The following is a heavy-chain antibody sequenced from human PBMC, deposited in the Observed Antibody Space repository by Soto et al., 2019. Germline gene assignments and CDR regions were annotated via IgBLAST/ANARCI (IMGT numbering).Heavy chain of an antibody. CDR2: ISGSGGST. J-gene: IGHJ4*02. V-gene: IGHV3-23*01. CDR1: GFTFSSYA. D-gene: IGHD2-2*01. CDR3: AKGIIGYCSSTSCYPVDY. Sequence: GGSLRLSCAASGFTFSSYAMSWVLQAPWKGLEWVSAISGSGGSTYYADSVKGRFTISRDNSKNTLYLQMNSLRAEDTAVYYCAKGIIGYCSSTSCYPVDYWGQGTLVTVSS.